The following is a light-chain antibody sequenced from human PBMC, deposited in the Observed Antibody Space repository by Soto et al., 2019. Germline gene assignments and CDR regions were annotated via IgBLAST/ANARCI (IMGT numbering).Light chain of an antibody. CDR3: LQSFDRPWT. Sequence: DIQMTQSPLSLSASVGDRVTISCRASRCISTYLTWYQQKPGKAPKLAIYAASGLETGAPSRFSGSGSGTEFTLSTTSLQLEDFATYYCLQSFDRPWTFGQGTKVDI. V-gene: IGKV1-39*01. CDR2: AAS. CDR1: RCISTY. J-gene: IGKJ1*01.